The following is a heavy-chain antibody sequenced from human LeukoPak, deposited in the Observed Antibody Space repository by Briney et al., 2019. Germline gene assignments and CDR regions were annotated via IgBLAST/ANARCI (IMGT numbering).Heavy chain of an antibody. Sequence: GESLQISCKGSGYRFTSFWIGWVRQMPGKGLEWMGIIYPGDSDTRYSPSFEGRVTISADKSISTAYLQWSSLKASDTAMYYCARLLEGVAGTWGYWGQGTLVTVSS. CDR1: GYRFTSFW. D-gene: IGHD6-19*01. CDR3: ARLLEGVAGTWGY. J-gene: IGHJ4*02. V-gene: IGHV5-51*01. CDR2: IYPGDSDT.